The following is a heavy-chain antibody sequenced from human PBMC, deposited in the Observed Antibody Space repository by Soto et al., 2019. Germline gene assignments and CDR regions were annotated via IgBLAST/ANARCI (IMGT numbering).Heavy chain of an antibody. V-gene: IGHV3-72*01. D-gene: IGHD3-10*01. CDR1: VFTFSDHY. CDR3: TVWGSGNDFGAA. Sequence: EVQLVESGGGLVQPGGSLRLSCAASVFTFSDHYMDWVRQAPCKGLEWVGRSKNKADSYTTEYAASVKGRFTISRDGSKNSLFLQMNSLKAEHTAVYYCTVWGSGNDFGAAWGQGILVTVSS. CDR2: SKNKADSYTT. J-gene: IGHJ4*02.